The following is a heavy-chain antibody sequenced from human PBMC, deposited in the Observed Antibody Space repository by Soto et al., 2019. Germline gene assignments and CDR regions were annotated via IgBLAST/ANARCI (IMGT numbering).Heavy chain of an antibody. CDR3: AEGARSSGWY. CDR2: ISSRSSYM. D-gene: IGHD6-19*01. CDR1: GFTFSSYR. J-gene: IGHJ4*02. V-gene: IGHV3-21*04. Sequence: GGSLRLSCAASGFTFSSYRMNWVRQAAGKGLEWVSSISSRSSYMSYADSVKGRFTISRDNAKNSLYLQRNSLRAEYTAVYYCAEGARSSGWYWGQGTLVTV.